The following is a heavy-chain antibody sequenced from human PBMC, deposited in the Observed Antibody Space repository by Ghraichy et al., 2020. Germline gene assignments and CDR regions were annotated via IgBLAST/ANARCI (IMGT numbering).Heavy chain of an antibody. CDR3: ARAPSRPGYSYGLDY. J-gene: IGHJ4*02. CDR1: GGSISSGGYY. Sequence: LRLSCTVSGGSISSGGYYWSWIRQHPGKGLEWIGYIYYSGSTYYNPSLKSRVTISVDTSKNQFSLKLSSVTAADTAVYYCARAPSRPGYSYGLDYWGQGTLVTVSS. D-gene: IGHD5-18*01. CDR2: IYYSGST. V-gene: IGHV4-31*03.